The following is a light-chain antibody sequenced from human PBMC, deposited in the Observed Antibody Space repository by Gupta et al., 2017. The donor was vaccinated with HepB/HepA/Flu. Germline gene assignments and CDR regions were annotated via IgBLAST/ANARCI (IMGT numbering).Light chain of an antibody. J-gene: IGKJ1*01. CDR1: QGINGY. CDR2: AAS. V-gene: IGKV1-9*01. CDR3: QQLKTYPLT. Sequence: DIQLTQSPSFLFAFGGDRVTIPCQASQGINGYLAWYQKKPGKAPKLLIYAASTLQSGVPSRFSGSGSGTTFTLTISSLQPEDFATYYCQQLKTYPLTFGQGTKVEIK.